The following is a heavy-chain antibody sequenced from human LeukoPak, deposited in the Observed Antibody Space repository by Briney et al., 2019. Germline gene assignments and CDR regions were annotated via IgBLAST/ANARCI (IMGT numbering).Heavy chain of an antibody. J-gene: IGHJ4*02. D-gene: IGHD3-10*01. CDR2: ISSGSTI. V-gene: IGHV3-11*04. CDR1: GFTFSDYY. CDR3: ARVRRWFGDLDY. Sequence: GGSLRLSCAASGFTFSDYYMSWIRQAPGKGLEWVSYISSGSTIYYADSVKGRFTISRDNAKNSLYLQMNSLRAEDTAVYYCARVRRWFGDLDYWGQGTLVTVSS.